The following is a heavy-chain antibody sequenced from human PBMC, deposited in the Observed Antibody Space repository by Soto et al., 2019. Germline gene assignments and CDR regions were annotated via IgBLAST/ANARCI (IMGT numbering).Heavy chain of an antibody. CDR1: GGSISSGGYY. J-gene: IGHJ4*02. Sequence: PSETLSLTCTVSGGSISSGGYYWSWIRQHPGKGLEWIGYIYYSGSTYYNPSLKSRVTISVDTSKNQFSLKLSSVTAADTAVYYCARESWQLVPPSPFFDYWGQGTLVTVSS. CDR2: IYYSGST. V-gene: IGHV4-31*03. CDR3: ARESWQLVPPSPFFDY. D-gene: IGHD6-6*01.